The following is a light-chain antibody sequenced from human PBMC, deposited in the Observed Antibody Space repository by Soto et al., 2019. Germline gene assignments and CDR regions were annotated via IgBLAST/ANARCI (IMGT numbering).Light chain of an antibody. V-gene: IGKV1-5*01. CDR3: QQYNPYSPWT. CDR1: QSISSY. Sequence: DIRMTQSPSSLSASVGDRVTITCRASQSISSYLNWYQQKPGKAPKLLIYGASNLESGVPSRFSGSGAGTEFTLTIGGLQPDDFATYYCQQYNPYSPWTFGQGTKVDIK. J-gene: IGKJ1*01. CDR2: GAS.